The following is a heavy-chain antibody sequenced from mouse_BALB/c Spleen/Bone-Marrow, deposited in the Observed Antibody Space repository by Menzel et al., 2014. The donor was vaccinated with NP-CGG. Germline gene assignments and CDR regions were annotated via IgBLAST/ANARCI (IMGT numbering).Heavy chain of an antibody. Sequence: VKLVESGPGLVAPSQRLSITCTVSGFSLTSYGVHWVRQPPGKGLEWLGIIWAGGSTNYNSALMSRLSISKDNSKSQVFLKMDSLQTDDTAMYFCAIAYFGNYNYYFDYWGQGATLTVSS. CDR1: GFSLTSYG. CDR2: IWAGGST. V-gene: IGHV2-9*02. D-gene: IGHD2-10*01. J-gene: IGHJ2*01. CDR3: AIAYFGNYNYYFDY.